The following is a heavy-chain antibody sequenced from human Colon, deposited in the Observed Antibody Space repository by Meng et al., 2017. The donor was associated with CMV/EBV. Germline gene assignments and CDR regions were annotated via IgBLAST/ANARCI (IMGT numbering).Heavy chain of an antibody. CDR3: ARDLSGTYFH. Sequence: SQTLSLICGISGESVSSNSAAWNWIRQSPSRGLEWLGRTYYRSKWYNDYAVSVNGRITINPDTSKNQFSLHLNSVTPEDTAVYYCARDLSGTYFHWGQGALVTVSS. CDR1: GESVSSNSAA. CDR2: TYYRSKWYN. V-gene: IGHV6-1*01. J-gene: IGHJ1*01. D-gene: IGHD1-26*01.